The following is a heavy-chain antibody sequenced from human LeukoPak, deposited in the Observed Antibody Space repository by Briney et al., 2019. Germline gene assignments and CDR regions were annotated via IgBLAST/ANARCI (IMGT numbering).Heavy chain of an antibody. CDR2: ISSEGSYK. J-gene: IGHJ3*02. CDR1: GFTFSSYG. CDR3: AKDLVFSSGWSRAFDI. D-gene: IGHD6-19*01. V-gene: IGHV3-30*18. Sequence: GGSLRLSCAASGFTFSSYGIHWVRQAPGKGLEWVAVISSEGSYKYYADSVKGRFTISRDNSKNTLYLQMNSLRPEDAALYYCAKDLVFSSGWSRAFDIWGQGTLVTVSS.